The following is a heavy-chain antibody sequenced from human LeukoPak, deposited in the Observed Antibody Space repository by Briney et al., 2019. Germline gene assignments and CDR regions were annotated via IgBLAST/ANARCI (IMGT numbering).Heavy chain of an antibody. CDR3: ARMARIWFGESWYNWFDP. J-gene: IGHJ5*02. D-gene: IGHD3-10*01. Sequence: GASVKVSCKASGYTFIGYNIHWVRQAPGQGLEWMGWISAYNGNTNYAQKFQGRVTMTTNTSTGTAFMELRSLRSDDTAVYYCARMARIWFGESWYNWFDPWGQGTLVTVSS. V-gene: IGHV1-18*04. CDR2: ISAYNGNT. CDR1: GYTFIGYN.